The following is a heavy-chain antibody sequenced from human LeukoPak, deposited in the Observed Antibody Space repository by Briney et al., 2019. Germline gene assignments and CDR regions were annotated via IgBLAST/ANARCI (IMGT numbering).Heavy chain of an antibody. CDR3: ANRLGSGFDY. V-gene: IGHV4-34*01. CDR2: INHSGST. J-gene: IGHJ4*02. D-gene: IGHD2-15*01. CDR1: GGSFSGYY. Sequence: SETLSLTCAVYGGSFSGYYWSWIRQPPGKGLEWIGEINHSGSTNYNPSLKSRVTISVDTSKNQFSPKLSSVTAADTAVYYCANRLGSGFDYWGQGTLVTVSS.